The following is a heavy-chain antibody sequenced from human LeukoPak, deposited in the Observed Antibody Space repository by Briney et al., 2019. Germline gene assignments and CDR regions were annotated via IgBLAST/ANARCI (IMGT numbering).Heavy chain of an antibody. D-gene: IGHD3-22*01. J-gene: IGHJ4*02. Sequence: PSETLSLACTVSGGSINSGGYYWSWIRQHPGTGLEWIGYIYYSGNAYYNPSLKSRVTISVDTSKNQFSLKLSSVTAADTAVYYCARAGYDSSGYSTYYFDYWGQGTLVTVSS. CDR1: GGSINSGGYY. V-gene: IGHV4-31*03. CDR3: ARAGYDSSGYSTYYFDY. CDR2: IYYSGNA.